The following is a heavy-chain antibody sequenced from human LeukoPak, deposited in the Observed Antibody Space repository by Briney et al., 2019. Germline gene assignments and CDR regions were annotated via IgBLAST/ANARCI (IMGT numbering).Heavy chain of an antibody. V-gene: IGHV1-24*01. CDR2: FDPEDGET. J-gene: IGHJ4*02. CDR3: ATLGGYSASFDY. D-gene: IGHD4-11*01. Sequence: ASVKVSCKVSGYTLTELSMHWVRQAPGKGLERMGGFDPEDGETIYAQKFQGRVTMTEDTSTDTAYMELSSLRSEDTAVYYCATLGGYSASFDYWGQGTLVTVSS. CDR1: GYTLTELS.